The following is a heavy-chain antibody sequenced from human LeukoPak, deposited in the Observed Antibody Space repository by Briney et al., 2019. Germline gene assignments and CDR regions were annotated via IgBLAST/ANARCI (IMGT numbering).Heavy chain of an antibody. D-gene: IGHD3-9*01. Sequence: PGGSLRLSCAASGFSFTTYSINWVRQAPGKGLEWVSYISSTATTIYYADSVKGRFTISRDNAINSVYLQMNSLRVEDTAVYYCARGGYYDILTGYETVDAFDIWGQGTMVTVSS. J-gene: IGHJ3*02. CDR1: GFSFTTYS. CDR2: ISSTATTI. CDR3: ARGGYYDILTGYETVDAFDI. V-gene: IGHV3-48*04.